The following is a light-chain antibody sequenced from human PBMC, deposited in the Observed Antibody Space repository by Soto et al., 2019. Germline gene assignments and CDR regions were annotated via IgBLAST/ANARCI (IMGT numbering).Light chain of an antibody. J-gene: IGLJ3*02. CDR2: VNSDGTH. Sequence: QLVLTQSPSASASLGASVKLTCTLSSGHSSYAIAWHQQQPEKGPRYLMKVNSDGTHNKGDGIPDRFSGSSSGAERYLTISSLQSEDEADYYCQTWGTGIRVFGGGTKLIVL. V-gene: IGLV4-69*01. CDR1: SGHSSYA. CDR3: QTWGTGIRV.